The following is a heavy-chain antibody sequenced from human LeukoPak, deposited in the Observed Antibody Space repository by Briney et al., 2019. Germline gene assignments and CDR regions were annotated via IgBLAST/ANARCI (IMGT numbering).Heavy chain of an antibody. CDR3: ARQIGVSIDY. CDR1: RFTFGSFD. J-gene: IGHJ4*02. Sequence: PGGSLRLSCAASRFTFGSFDMHWVRQAPGKGLEWVTFIRFDGSNKYYADSVKGRFTISRDNSKNTLYLQMSSLRPEDTDVYYCARQIGVSIDYWGQGTLVTVSS. CDR2: IRFDGSNK. D-gene: IGHD5/OR15-5a*01. V-gene: IGHV3-30*02.